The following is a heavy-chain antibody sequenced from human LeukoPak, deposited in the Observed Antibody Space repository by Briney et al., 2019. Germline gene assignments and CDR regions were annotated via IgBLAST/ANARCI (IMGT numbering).Heavy chain of an antibody. CDR2: INHSGGT. CDR1: GGSFSAYS. J-gene: IGHJ4*02. CDR3: ARDAPGRAVAGNDY. V-gene: IGHV4-34*01. D-gene: IGHD6-19*01. Sequence: SETLSLTCAVYGGSFSAYSWTWIRQPPGKGLEWIGEINHSGGTNHNPSLKSRVSISRDSSKNQIFLKLRSVTAADTAVYYCARDAPGRAVAGNDYWGQGTLVTVSS.